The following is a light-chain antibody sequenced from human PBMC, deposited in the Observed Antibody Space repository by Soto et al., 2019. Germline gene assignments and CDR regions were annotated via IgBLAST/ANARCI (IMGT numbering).Light chain of an antibody. J-gene: IGLJ2*01. CDR2: EVN. CDR3: SSYAGSNHLE. V-gene: IGLV2-8*01. CDR1: SSDVGGYNY. Sequence: QSALTQPPSASGSPGQSVTISCTGTSSDVGGYNYVSWYQQHPGKAPKLIIYEVNKRPSGVPDRFSGSKSGNTASLTVSGLQAEDEADYYCSSYAGSNHLEVGGGTKLTVL.